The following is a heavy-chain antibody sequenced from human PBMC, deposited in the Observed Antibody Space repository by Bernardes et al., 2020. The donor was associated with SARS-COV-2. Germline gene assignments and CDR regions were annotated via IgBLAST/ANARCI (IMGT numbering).Heavy chain of an antibody. CDR2: ITASGYMT. Sequence: GGSLRLSCAASGVTFSVYAMSWVRQAPGKGLEWISSITASGYMTYHADSVKGRFTISRDNSKNTLYVQRNSLRAEDTAIYYCARGYSTSGHFDYWGQGTLVTVSS. J-gene: IGHJ4*02. D-gene: IGHD6-13*01. V-gene: IGHV3-23*01. CDR1: GVTFSVYA. CDR3: ARGYSTSGHFDY.